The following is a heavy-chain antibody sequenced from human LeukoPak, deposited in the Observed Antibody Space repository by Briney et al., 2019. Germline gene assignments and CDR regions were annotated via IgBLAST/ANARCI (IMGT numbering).Heavy chain of an antibody. CDR2: IYYSGST. CDR1: GGSISSSSYY. D-gene: IGHD3-22*01. Sequence: PSETLSLTCTVSGGSISSSSYYWGWIRQPPGKGLEWIGSIYYSGSTYYNPSLKSRVTISVDTSKNQFSLKLSSVTAADTAVYYCARPHYYDSSGYYSPADYYYYMDVWAKGPRSPSP. CDR3: ARPHYYDSSGYYSPADYYYYMDV. J-gene: IGHJ6*03. V-gene: IGHV4-39*01.